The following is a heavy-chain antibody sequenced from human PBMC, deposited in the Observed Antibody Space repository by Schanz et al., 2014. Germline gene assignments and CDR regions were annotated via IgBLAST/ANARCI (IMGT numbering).Heavy chain of an antibody. J-gene: IGHJ4*02. D-gene: IGHD2-15*01. V-gene: IGHV3-23*04. Sequence: EVQLVESGGGLVQPGGSLRLSCAASGFTFTTNAMSWVRQPPGKGLEWVSAISGNGGSTYFADSVKGRFTISRDNSDITLFLQMNPLSSSLPPLYYCAKVREWWPYYFDYWGQGTLVTVSS. CDR1: GFTFTTNA. CDR2: ISGNGGST. CDR3: AKVREWWPYYFDY.